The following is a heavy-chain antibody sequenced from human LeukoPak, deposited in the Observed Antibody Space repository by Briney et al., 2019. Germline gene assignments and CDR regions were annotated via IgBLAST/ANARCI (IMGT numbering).Heavy chain of an antibody. D-gene: IGHD4-11*01. V-gene: IGHV4-59*01. CDR1: GRSMTNYY. CDR3: ARLRGNYFPDY. J-gene: IGHJ4*02. Sequence: SETLSLTCAVSGRSMTNYYWSWIRQPPGKGLEWIGYIYYSGSTNYNPSLKSRLTISVDTSENQFSLRLSSVTAADTAVYYCARLRGNYFPDYWGQGTLVTVSS. CDR2: IYYSGST.